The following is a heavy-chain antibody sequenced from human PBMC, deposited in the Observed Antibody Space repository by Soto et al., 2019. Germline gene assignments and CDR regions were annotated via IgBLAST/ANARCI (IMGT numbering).Heavy chain of an antibody. D-gene: IGHD2-2*01. V-gene: IGHV6-1*01. J-gene: IGHJ4*02. CDR1: GDSVSSNSAA. Sequence: PSQTLSLTCAISGDSVSSNSAAWNWIRQSPSRGLEWLGRTYYRSKWYNDYAVSVKSRITINPDTSKNQFSLQLNSVTPEDTAVYYCARGHCSSTSCLFDYWGQGALVTVSS. CDR3: ARGHCSSTSCLFDY. CDR2: TYYRSKWYN.